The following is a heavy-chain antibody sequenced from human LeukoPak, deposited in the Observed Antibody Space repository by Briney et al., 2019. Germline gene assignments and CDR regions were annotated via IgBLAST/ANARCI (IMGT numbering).Heavy chain of an antibody. Sequence: ASETLFLTCAVHVDLLCNRNYDRGWIRQPPGRELEWLASINYGGTTYYKPSLKSRVTISVDTSKNHFSLRLSSVTAADTAVYLCARYVVSGSGRYYFDYWGQGSLVTVSS. J-gene: IGHJ4*02. CDR1: VDLLCNRNYD. CDR3: ARYVVSGSGRYYFDY. D-gene: IGHD3-10*01. V-gene: IGHV4-39*02. CDR2: INYGGTT.